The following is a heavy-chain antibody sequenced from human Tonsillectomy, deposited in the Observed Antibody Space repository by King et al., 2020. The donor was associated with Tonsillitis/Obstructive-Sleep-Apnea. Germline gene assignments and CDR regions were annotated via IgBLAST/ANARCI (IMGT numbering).Heavy chain of an antibody. Sequence: VQLVESGAEVKKPGASVNVSCKASGYTFTSYYMHWVRQAPGQGLEWMGIINPSGGSTSYAQKFQGRVTMTRDTSTSTVYMELSSLRSEDTAVYYCARDHGYYYDSSGYSWMDYWGQGTLVTVSS. CDR2: INPSGGST. V-gene: IGHV1-46*01. J-gene: IGHJ4*02. CDR1: GYTFTSYY. CDR3: ARDHGYYYDSSGYSWMDY. D-gene: IGHD3-22*01.